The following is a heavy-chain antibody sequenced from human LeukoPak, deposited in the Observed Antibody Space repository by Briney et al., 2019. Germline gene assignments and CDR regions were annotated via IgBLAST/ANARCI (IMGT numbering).Heavy chain of an antibody. Sequence: ASVKVSCKASGYTFTSYYMHWVRQAPGQGLEWMGIINPSGGSTSYAQKFQGRVTMTRDTSTSTVYMELSSLRSEDTAVYYCARESFPDTSTNSPQRPARFDYWGQGTLVTVSS. CDR2: INPSGGST. J-gene: IGHJ4*02. CDR1: GYTFTSYY. CDR3: ARESFPDTSTNSPQRPARFDY. D-gene: IGHD2-8*01. V-gene: IGHV1-46*01.